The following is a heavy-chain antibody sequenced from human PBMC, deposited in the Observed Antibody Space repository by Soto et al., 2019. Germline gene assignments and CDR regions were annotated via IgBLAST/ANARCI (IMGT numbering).Heavy chain of an antibody. V-gene: IGHV1-24*01. Sequence: ASVKVSCKVSGYTLTELSMHWVRQAPGKGLEWMGGFDPEDGETIYAQKFQGRVTMTEDTSTDTAYMELSSLRSEDTAVYYCATARTNPYDFWSGYYVYWGQGTLVTVSS. CDR2: FDPEDGET. J-gene: IGHJ4*02. D-gene: IGHD3-3*01. CDR1: GYTLTELS. CDR3: ATARTNPYDFWSGYYVY.